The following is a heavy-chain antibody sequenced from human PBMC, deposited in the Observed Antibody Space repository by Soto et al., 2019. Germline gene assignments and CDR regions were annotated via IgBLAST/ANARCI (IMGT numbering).Heavy chain of an antibody. J-gene: IGHJ4*02. Sequence: KTSETLSLTCTVSGGSISSGGYYWSWIRQHPGKGLEWIGYIYYSGSTYYNPSLKSRVTISVDTSKNQFSLKLSSVTAADTAVYYCARVCTNGVCFDYWGQGTLVTVSS. V-gene: IGHV4-31*03. CDR1: GGSISSGGYY. CDR3: ARVCTNGVCFDY. CDR2: IYYSGST. D-gene: IGHD2-8*01.